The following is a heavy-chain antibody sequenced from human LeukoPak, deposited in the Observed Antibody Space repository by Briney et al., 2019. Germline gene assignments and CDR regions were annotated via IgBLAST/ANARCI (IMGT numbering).Heavy chain of an antibody. J-gene: IGHJ4*02. Sequence: ASVTVSCECSAYTFIIFHNNVVRQATGQGLEWMGWMDPNNGDSGYAQKFQGSVTITRDTSISTSYMELRSLRSDDTAVYFCGRSTSLSAYDCDCWGQGTLVTVSS. D-gene: IGHD3-16*02. V-gene: IGHV1-8*03. CDR1: AYTFIIFH. CDR2: MDPNNGDS. CDR3: GRSTSLSAYDCDC.